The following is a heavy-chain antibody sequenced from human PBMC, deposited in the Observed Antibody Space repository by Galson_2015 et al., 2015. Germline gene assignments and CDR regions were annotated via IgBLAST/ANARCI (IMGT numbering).Heavy chain of an antibody. D-gene: IGHD5-18*01. V-gene: IGHV3-23*01. CDR3: AKDLADTAYGLTGTVDY. J-gene: IGHJ4*02. CDR1: RFTFSRYA. CDR2: ISGSAGST. Sequence: SLRLSCAASRFTFSRYAMSWVRQAPGKGLEWVSGISGSAGSTYYADSVKGRFTISRDNSKNTLYLQMNSLRAEDTAVYYCAKDLADTAYGLTGTVDYWGQGTLATVSS.